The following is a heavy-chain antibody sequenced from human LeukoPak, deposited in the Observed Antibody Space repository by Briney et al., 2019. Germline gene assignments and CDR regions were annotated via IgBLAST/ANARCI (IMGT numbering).Heavy chain of an antibody. CDR1: GFTFSSYE. CDR3: ARSPGGAGSYFSYYYMDV. CDR2: ISSSGSTI. J-gene: IGHJ6*03. Sequence: GGSLRLSCAASGFTFSSYEMNWVRQAPGKGLEWVSYISSSGSTIYYADSVKGRFTISRDNAKNSLYLQMNSLRAEDTAVYYCARSPGGAGSYFSYYYMDVWGKGTTVTVSS. D-gene: IGHD3-10*01. V-gene: IGHV3-48*03.